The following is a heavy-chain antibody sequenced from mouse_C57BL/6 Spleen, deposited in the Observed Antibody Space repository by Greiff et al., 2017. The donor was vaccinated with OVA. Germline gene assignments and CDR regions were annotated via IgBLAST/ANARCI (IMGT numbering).Heavy chain of an antibody. CDR2: IYPGDGDT. D-gene: IGHD2-5*01. CDR1: GYAFSSSW. CDR3: ARERAYYSNYYWYFDV. V-gene: IGHV1-82*01. Sequence: QVHLKQSGPELVKPGASVKISCKASGYAFSSSWMNWVKQRPGKGLEWIGRIYPGDGDTNYNGKFKGKATLTADKSSSTAYMQLSSLTSEDSAVYFCARERAYYSNYYWYFDVWGTGTTVTVSS. J-gene: IGHJ1*03.